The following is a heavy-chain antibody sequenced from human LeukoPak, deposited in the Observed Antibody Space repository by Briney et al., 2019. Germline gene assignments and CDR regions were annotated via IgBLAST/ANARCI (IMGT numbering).Heavy chain of an antibody. D-gene: IGHD1/OR15-1a*01. V-gene: IGHV3-30*02. CDR1: GFTVSSNY. CDR3: AREGTGSYMDV. CDR2: IRYDGSNK. J-gene: IGHJ6*03. Sequence: GGSLRLSCAASGFTVSSNYMSWVRQAPGKGLEWVAFIRYDGSNKYYADSVKGRFTISRDNSKNTLYLQVNSLRVEDTAVYYCAREGTGSYMDVWGKGTTVTVSS.